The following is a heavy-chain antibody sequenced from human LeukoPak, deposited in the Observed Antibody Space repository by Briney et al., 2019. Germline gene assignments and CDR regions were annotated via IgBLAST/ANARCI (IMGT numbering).Heavy chain of an antibody. CDR1: GFTFSTYA. CDR3: ARWGSTSCYDY. D-gene: IGHD2-2*01. Sequence: GGSLRLSCAASGFTFSTYAMHWVRQAPGKGLEYVSAIGTNGDDTYYADSVRGRFTISRDNSKNTLFLQMGSLRADDMAVYYCARWGSTSCYDYWGQGTLVTVSS. V-gene: IGHV3-64*02. CDR2: IGTNGDDT. J-gene: IGHJ4*02.